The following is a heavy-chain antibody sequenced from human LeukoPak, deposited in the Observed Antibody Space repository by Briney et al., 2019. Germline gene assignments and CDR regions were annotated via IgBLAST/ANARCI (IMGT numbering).Heavy chain of an antibody. J-gene: IGHJ4*02. CDR1: GITFSTYE. Sequence: GSLSLSCAASGITFSTYEMNWVRQTPGRGLEWISYISHTGATIHYAGSVKGRFTISRDNAKNSLYLQMNNLRVEDTAIYYCARDPTSGWYFDYWGQGTLVTVSS. V-gene: IGHV3-48*03. D-gene: IGHD6-19*01. CDR2: ISHTGATI. CDR3: ARDPTSGWYFDY.